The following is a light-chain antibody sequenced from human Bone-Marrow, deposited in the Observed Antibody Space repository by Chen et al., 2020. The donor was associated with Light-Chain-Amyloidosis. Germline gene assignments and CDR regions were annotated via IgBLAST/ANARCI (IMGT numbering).Light chain of an antibody. CDR2: EVT. CDR3: SSYTITNTLV. J-gene: IGLJ1*01. Sequence: QSALNQPASVSGSPGQSLTISCTGTSSDVGGDNHVSWYQQPPDKAPNLMIYEVTNPPSWVPDRFSGSKSDNTASLTISGLQTEDEADYFCSSYTITNTLVFGSGTRVTVL. V-gene: IGLV2-14*01. CDR1: SSDVGGDNH.